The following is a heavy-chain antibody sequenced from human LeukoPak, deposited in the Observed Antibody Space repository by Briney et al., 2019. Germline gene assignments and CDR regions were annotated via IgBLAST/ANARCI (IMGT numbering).Heavy chain of an antibody. CDR2: IIPISGTT. V-gene: IGHV1-69*06. Sequence: SVKVSCKASGGTLNSYVISWVRQAPGQGLEWMGGIIPISGTTNYAQKFQDRVTITADKSTSTAYMELSSLRSEDTAVYYCARVVGLTGYSSSWYSGYYYYMDVWGKGTTVTVSS. CDR1: GGTLNSYV. CDR3: ARVVGLTGYSSSWYSGYYYYMDV. J-gene: IGHJ6*03. D-gene: IGHD6-13*01.